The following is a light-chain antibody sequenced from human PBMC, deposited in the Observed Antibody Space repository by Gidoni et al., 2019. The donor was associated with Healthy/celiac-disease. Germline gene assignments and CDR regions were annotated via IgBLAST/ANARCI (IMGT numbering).Light chain of an antibody. V-gene: IGLV1-47*01. Sequence: QSVLTQTPSASGTPGQRVTISCSGSSSTIGSNYVYWYQQLPGTAPKLLIYRNNPRPSVVPDRFSGSKSGTSASLAISGLRSEDEADYYCAAWDASLSAAVFGGGTQLTVL. CDR3: AAWDASLSAAV. J-gene: IGLJ7*01. CDR2: RNN. CDR1: SSTIGSNY.